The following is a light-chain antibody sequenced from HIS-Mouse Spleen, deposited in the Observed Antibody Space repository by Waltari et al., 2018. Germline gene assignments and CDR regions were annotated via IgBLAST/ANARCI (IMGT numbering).Light chain of an antibody. CDR2: AAS. CDR3: QKYNSAPRT. Sequence: DIQMTQSPSSLSASVGDRVTVTCRASQGISNYLAWYQQKPGKVPKLLIYAASTLQSGVPSRSRGSGSRTDFTLTISSLQPEDVATYYCQKYNSAPRTFGQGTKVEIK. V-gene: IGKV1-27*01. J-gene: IGKJ1*01. CDR1: QGISNY.